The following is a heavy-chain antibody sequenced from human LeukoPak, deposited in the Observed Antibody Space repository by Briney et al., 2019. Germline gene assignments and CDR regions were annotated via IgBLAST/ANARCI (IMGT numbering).Heavy chain of an antibody. Sequence: SETLSLTCTVSGGSISSYYWSWIRQPPGKGLEWIGYIYYSGSTNYNPSLKSRVTISVDTSKNQFSLKLSSVTAADTAVYYCARGGGIAARPPDPFDIWGQGTMVTVSS. V-gene: IGHV4-59*01. CDR1: GGSISSYY. D-gene: IGHD6-6*01. J-gene: IGHJ3*02. CDR3: ARGGGIAARPPDPFDI. CDR2: IYYSGST.